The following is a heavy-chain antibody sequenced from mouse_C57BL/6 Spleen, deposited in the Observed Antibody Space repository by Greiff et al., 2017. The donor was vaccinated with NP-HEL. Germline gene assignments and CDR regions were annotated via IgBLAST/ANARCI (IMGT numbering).Heavy chain of an antibody. V-gene: IGHV1-53*01. CDR2: INPSNGGT. CDR3: ARGGYCSSSAWFAY. CDR1: GYTFTSYW. D-gene: IGHD1-1*01. J-gene: IGHJ3*01. Sequence: VQLQQPGTELVKPGASVKLSCKASGYTFTSYWMHWVKQRPGQGLEWIGNINPSNGGTNYNEKFKSKATLTVDKSSSTAYMQLSSLTSEDSAVYDYARGGYCSSSAWFAYWGQGTLVTVSA.